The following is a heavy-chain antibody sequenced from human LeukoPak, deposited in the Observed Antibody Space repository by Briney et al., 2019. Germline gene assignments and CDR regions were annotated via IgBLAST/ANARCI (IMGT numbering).Heavy chain of an antibody. D-gene: IGHD3-3*01. CDR3: ARDTYSTYYDFWSGYRYYGMDV. CDR2: ISSSSSYI. J-gene: IGHJ6*02. V-gene: IGHV3-21*04. CDR1: GFTFSSYS. Sequence: GSLRLSCAASGFTFSSYSMNWVRQAPGKGLEWVSSISSSSSYIYYADSVKGRFTISRDNAKNSLYLQMNSLRAEDTAVYYCARDTYSTYYDFWSGYRYYGMDVWGQGTTVTVSS.